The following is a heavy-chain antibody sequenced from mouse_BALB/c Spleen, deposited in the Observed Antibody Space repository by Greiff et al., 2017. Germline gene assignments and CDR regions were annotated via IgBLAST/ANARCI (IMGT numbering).Heavy chain of an antibody. Sequence: VQLQQPGAELVMPGASVKMSCKASGYTFTDYWMHWVKQRPGQGLEWIGAIDTSDSYTSYNQKFKGKATLTVDESSSTAYMQLSSLTSEDSAVYYCARSEYGNSLDYWGQGTTLTVSS. V-gene: IGHV1-69*01. CDR2: IDTSDSYT. CDR3: ARSEYGNSLDY. J-gene: IGHJ2*01. D-gene: IGHD2-1*01. CDR1: GYTFTDYW.